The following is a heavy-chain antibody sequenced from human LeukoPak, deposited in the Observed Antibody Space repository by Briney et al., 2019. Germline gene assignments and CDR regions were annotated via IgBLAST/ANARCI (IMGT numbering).Heavy chain of an antibody. V-gene: IGHV4-34*01. Sequence: SGTLSLTCAVYGGSFSGYYWSWIRQPPGKGLEWIGSIYYSGSTYYNPSLKSRVTMSVDTSKNQFPLKLSSVTAADTAVYYCARQGANWFDPWGQGTLVTVSS. CDR1: GGSFSGYY. CDR3: ARQGANWFDP. D-gene: IGHD3-16*01. J-gene: IGHJ5*02. CDR2: IYYSGST.